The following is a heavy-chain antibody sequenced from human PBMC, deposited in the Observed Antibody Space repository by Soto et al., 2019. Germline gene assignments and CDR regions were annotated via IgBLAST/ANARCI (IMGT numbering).Heavy chain of an antibody. CDR3: ARGSFGSGTYLAY. J-gene: IGHJ4*02. CDR2: ISTFSSNT. V-gene: IGHV1-18*01. Sequence: VQLLQSGAEMRRPGPSLTVSCKASGYTFTSHGLTWVRQAPGQGLEWMGWISTFSSNTFYAQNLQDRVTLTADKSTNTVYLELRSLRSDDTAVYYCARGSFGSGTYLAYWGQGTLLLVSS. D-gene: IGHD3-10*01. CDR1: GYTFTSHG.